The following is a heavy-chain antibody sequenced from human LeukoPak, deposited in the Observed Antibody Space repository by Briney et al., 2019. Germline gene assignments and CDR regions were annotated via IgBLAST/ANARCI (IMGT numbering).Heavy chain of an antibody. CDR3: ARDTGSVFDY. J-gene: IGHJ4*02. D-gene: IGHD3-10*01. V-gene: IGHV1-2*02. CDR1: GYTFTDYY. Sequence: ASVKVSCKASGYTFTDYYMHWVRQAPGQGLEWMGWINPNSGDTNYAQKFKARVTMTRDTSISTAYMELSSLRYDDTAVYYCARDTGSVFDYWGQGTLVTVSS. CDR2: INPNSGDT.